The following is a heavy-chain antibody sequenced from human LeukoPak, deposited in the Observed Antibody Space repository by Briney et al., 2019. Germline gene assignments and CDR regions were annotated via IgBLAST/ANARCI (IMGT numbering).Heavy chain of an antibody. D-gene: IGHD3-3*02. CDR3: ARDQLADYYYYGMDV. CDR1: GFTFSTYG. Sequence: GGSLRLSCAASGFTFSTYGMHWVRQAPGKGLEWVAVIWYDGSEKYYVDSVKGRFTISRDNAKNSLYLQMNSLRAEDTAVYYCARDQLADYYYYGMDVWGQGTTVTVSS. J-gene: IGHJ6*02. V-gene: IGHV3-33*01. CDR2: IWYDGSEK.